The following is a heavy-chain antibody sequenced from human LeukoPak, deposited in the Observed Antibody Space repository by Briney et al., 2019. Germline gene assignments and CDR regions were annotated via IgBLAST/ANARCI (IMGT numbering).Heavy chain of an antibody. J-gene: IGHJ4*02. CDR1: GGSISSSSYY. CDR3: ARFHWGLGRGYGY. CDR2: IYYSGST. D-gene: IGHD3-16*01. Sequence: PSETLSLTCTVSGGSISSSSYYWGWIRQPPGKGLEWIGSIYYSGSTYYNPSLKSRVTISVDTSKNQFSLKLSSVTAADTAVYYCARFHWGLGRGYGYWGQGTLVTVSS. V-gene: IGHV4-39*01.